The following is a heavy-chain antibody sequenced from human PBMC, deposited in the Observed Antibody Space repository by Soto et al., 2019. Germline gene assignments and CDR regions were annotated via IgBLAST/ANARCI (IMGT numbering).Heavy chain of an antibody. CDR2: ISAYNVNT. V-gene: IGHV1-18*04. D-gene: IGHD3-22*01. CDR1: GYTFTSYG. J-gene: IGHJ5*02. Sequence: SAVKVSCKASGYTFTSYGITWVRQAPGQGPEWMGWISAYNVNTHYAPNFRGRVTMSTDTSTNTAYMDSRSLRSYDTAVYYCVSLEHYHDRSAYYLSWGQGPL. CDR3: VSLEHYHDRSAYYLS.